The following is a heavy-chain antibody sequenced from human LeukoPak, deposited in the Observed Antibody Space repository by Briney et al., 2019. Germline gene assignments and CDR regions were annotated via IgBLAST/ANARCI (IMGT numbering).Heavy chain of an antibody. CDR2: ISSSSSYI. Sequence: GSLRLSCAASGFTFSSYSMNWVRQAPGKGLEWVSSISSSSSYIYYADSVKGRFTISRDNAKNSLYLQMNSLRAEDTAVYYCARETGEQLAVDYWGQGTLVTVSS. D-gene: IGHD6-6*01. CDR1: GFTFSSYS. V-gene: IGHV3-21*01. J-gene: IGHJ4*02. CDR3: ARETGEQLAVDY.